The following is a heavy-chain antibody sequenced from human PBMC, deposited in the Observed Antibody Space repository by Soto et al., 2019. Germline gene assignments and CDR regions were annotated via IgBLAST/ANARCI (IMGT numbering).Heavy chain of an antibody. CDR2: ISPDNGNT. J-gene: IGHJ4*02. CDR3: VRDVYHRTTTGGPDY. Sequence: ASVKVSCKASGYTFTTNGISWVRQAPGQGLEWMGWISPDNGNTNYVEKFQGRVTMITDTPTSTAYMELRSLRSDDTAVYYCVRDVYHRTTTGGPDYWGQGTLVTVSS. CDR1: GYTFTTNG. V-gene: IGHV1-18*01. D-gene: IGHD2-2*01.